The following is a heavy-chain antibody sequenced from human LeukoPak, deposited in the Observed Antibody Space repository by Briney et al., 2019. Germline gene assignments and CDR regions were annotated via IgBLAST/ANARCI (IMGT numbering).Heavy chain of an antibody. CDR3: ARGSNFYDSSGYYHPFDY. CDR2: IYSGGTT. Sequence: GGSLRLSCAASGFSVSSNYMSWVRQAPGKGLEWVSVIYSGGTTYYADSVKGRFTISRDNSKNTLYLQMNSLRAEDTAVYYCARGSNFYDSSGYYHPFDYWGQGTLVTVSS. J-gene: IGHJ4*02. CDR1: GFSVSSNY. D-gene: IGHD3-22*01. V-gene: IGHV3-53*01.